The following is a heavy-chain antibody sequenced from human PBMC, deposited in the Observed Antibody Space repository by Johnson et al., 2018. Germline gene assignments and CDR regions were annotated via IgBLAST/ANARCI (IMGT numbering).Heavy chain of an antibody. J-gene: IGHJ1*01. V-gene: IGHV3-30-3*02. Sequence: QVQLVESGESVVQPGKSLRLSCSASGFTFSNFAVHWVRQAPGKGLEWVAVISYDGGHTDYADSVKGRFLISRDNAENSLFLQMDSLRAEDTAFYYCVKGLLFGELLEYFQHWGQGTLVTVSS. D-gene: IGHD3-10*01. CDR2: ISYDGGHT. CDR1: GFTFSNFA. CDR3: VKGLLFGELLEYFQH.